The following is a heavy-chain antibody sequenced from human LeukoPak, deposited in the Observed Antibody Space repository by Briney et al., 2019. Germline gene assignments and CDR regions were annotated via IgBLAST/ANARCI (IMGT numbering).Heavy chain of an antibody. CDR1: GFAFSSYS. V-gene: IGHV3-21*01. Sequence: GGSLRLSCAASGFAFSSYSMNWVRQAPGKGLEWVSSISSSSGYIYYADSVKGRFTISRDNAKNSLYLQMNSLRAEGTAVYYCARVSAGRLHDAFDIWGQGTMVTVSS. CDR2: ISSSSGYI. J-gene: IGHJ3*02. CDR3: ARVSAGRLHDAFDI.